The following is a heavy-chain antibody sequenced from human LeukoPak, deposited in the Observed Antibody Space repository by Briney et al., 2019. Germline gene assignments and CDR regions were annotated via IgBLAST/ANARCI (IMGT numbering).Heavy chain of an antibody. J-gene: IGHJ5*02. CDR1: GGSISHDGYS. Sequence: TLSLTCDVSGGSISHDGYSWSWIRQPPGKGLEWIGHISHSGRTSYNPSLKSRVTISLDRSKNQFSLKLTAVTAADTAVYYCARTQGFDPWGQGTLVTVSS. CDR2: ISHSGRT. CDR3: ARTQGFDP. V-gene: IGHV4-30-2*01.